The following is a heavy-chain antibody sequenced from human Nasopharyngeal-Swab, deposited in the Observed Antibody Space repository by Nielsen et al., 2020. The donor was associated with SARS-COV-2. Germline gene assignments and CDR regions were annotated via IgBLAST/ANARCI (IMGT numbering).Heavy chain of an antibody. D-gene: IGHD3-22*01. J-gene: IGHJ4*02. CDR3: ARDNYYDSSGQLFDY. CDR1: GYTFTSCY. Sequence: ASVKVSCKASGYTFTSCYMHWVRQAPGQGLEWMGIINPSGGSTSYAQKFQGRVTMTRDTSTSTVYMELSSLRSEDTAVYYCARDNYYDSSGQLFDYWGQGTLVTVSS. CDR2: INPSGGST. V-gene: IGHV1-46*01.